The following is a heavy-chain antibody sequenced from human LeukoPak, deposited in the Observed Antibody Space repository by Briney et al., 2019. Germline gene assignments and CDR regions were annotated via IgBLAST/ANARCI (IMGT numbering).Heavy chain of an antibody. Sequence: ASVKVSCKASGYTFTGYYMNWVRQAPGQGLEWMGWINPNSGGTNYAQKFQGRVTMTRDTSISTAYMELSRLRSDDTAVYYCARGRSWQQLVFDYGGQGPLVTVSS. D-gene: IGHD6-13*01. J-gene: IGHJ4*02. V-gene: IGHV1-2*02. CDR1: GYTFTGYY. CDR2: INPNSGGT. CDR3: ARGRSWQQLVFDY.